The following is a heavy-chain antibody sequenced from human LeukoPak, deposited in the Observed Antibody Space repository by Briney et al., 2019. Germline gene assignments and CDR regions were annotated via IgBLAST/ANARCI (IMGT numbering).Heavy chain of an antibody. J-gene: IGHJ3*02. CDR1: GYSISSGYY. CDR3: ASYTDAFDI. V-gene: IGHV4-38-2*02. Sequence: KPSETLSLTYTVSGYSISSGYYWGWIRQPPGKGLEWIGNIYHSGSTYYNPSLKSRVTMSVDTSKNQFSLKLSSVTAADTAVYYCASYTDAFDIWGQGTMVTVSS. D-gene: IGHD2-2*02. CDR2: IYHSGST.